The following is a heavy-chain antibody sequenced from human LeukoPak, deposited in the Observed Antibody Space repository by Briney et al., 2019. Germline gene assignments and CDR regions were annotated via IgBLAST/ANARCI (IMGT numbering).Heavy chain of an antibody. CDR2: IYSSGSS. CDR3: ARDLTFAS. J-gene: IGHJ4*02. CDR1: GFTVGSNY. Sequence: GGSLRLSCAASGFTVGSNYMSWVRQAPGKGLEWVSIIYSSGSSYNADSVKGRFTISRDNSKNTLYLQMNSLRAEDTAVYYCARDLTFASGGQGPLVTVSS. V-gene: IGHV3-53*01.